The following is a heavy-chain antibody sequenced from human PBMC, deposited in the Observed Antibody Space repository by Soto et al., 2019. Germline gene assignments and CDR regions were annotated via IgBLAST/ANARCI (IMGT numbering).Heavy chain of an antibody. Sequence: GESLKISCKGSGYSFPTYWIGWVRQMPGKGLEWMGIIYPGDSDTRYSPSFRGQVTISADKSINTAYLQWSSLKASDTAMYYCARAAYYDFWSGFLTWGQGTTVTVSS. CDR3: ARAAYYDFWSGFLT. D-gene: IGHD3-3*01. J-gene: IGHJ6*02. V-gene: IGHV5-51*01. CDR1: GYSFPTYW. CDR2: IYPGDSDT.